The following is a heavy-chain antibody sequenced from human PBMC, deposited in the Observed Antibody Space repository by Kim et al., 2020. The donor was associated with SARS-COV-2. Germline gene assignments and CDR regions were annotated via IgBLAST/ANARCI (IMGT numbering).Heavy chain of an antibody. Sequence: NYNSFLKGRVTMSGDTSKNQFSLKLDSVTAADTAVYYCVAYAEGRGGVAYWGQGTLVTVSS. J-gene: IGHJ4*02. D-gene: IGHD2-2*01. V-gene: IGHV4-4*07. CDR3: VAYAEGRGGVAY.